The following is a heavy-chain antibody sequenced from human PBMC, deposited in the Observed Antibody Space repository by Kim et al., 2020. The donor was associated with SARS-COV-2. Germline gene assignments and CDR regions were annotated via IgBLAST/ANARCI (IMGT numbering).Heavy chain of an antibody. CDR3: ARDIPSNHYFDY. D-gene: IGHD2-2*02. J-gene: IGHJ4*02. Sequence: YHPSLKSRVTISVDQSKNQFSQKLSSVTAADTAVYYCARDIPSNHYFDYWGQGTQVTVSS. V-gene: IGHV4-4*02.